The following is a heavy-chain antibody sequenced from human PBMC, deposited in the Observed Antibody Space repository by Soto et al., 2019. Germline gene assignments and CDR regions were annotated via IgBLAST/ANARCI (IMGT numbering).Heavy chain of an antibody. D-gene: IGHD2-15*01. CDR3: ARAVQVAATFSSTYYYYYGMDV. CDR1: GGTFSSYA. J-gene: IGHJ6*02. Sequence: GPSVKVSCKASGGTFSSYAISWVRQAPGQGLEWMGGIIPIFGTANYAQKFQGRVTITADESTSTAYMELSSLRSEDTAVYYCARAVQVAATFSSTYYYYYGMDVWGQGTTVTVSS. CDR2: IIPIFGTA. V-gene: IGHV1-69*13.